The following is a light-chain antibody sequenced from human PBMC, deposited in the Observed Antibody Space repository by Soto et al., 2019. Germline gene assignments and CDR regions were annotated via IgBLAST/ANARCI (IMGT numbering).Light chain of an antibody. Sequence: QSALTQPPSASGSPGQSVTISCTGTSSDIGGYNYVSWYQQHPGKAPKLMVYEVSKRPSGVPDRFSGSKSGNTASLTVSGLQAEDEADYYCSSYAGINNFVVFGGGTKVTV. CDR3: SSYAGINNFVV. CDR1: SSDIGGYNY. CDR2: EVS. J-gene: IGLJ2*01. V-gene: IGLV2-8*01.